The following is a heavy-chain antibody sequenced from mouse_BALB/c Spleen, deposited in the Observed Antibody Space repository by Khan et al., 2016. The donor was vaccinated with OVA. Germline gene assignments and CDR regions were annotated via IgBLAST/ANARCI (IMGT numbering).Heavy chain of an antibody. Sequence: VQLKESGPELMKPGASVKISCKASGYSFTSYYIHWVMQRHGESLEWIGYIDPFSGGSTYNQKFKVKATLTVDKSSSTAYILLSNLTSEDSAVYCCTIHGYVAWFTYWGQGSLVTVSA. D-gene: IGHD2-2*01. CDR3: TIHGYVAWFTY. CDR1: GYSFTSYY. V-gene: IGHV1-31*01. CDR2: IDPFSGGS. J-gene: IGHJ3*01.